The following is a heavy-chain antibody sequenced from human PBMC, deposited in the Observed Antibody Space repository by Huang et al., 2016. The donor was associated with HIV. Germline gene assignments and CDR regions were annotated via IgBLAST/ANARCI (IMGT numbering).Heavy chain of an antibody. D-gene: IGHD2-15*01. Sequence: EDSGFKLRKYGVQVVQDERGKGLMGGARSKVDGRRREYAESVKGRFTIARDNAKNTLYLEMSRLTGEDTAIYYCARAGGFEIWGQGTVVTVSS. CDR1: GFKLRKYG. CDR2: SKVDGRRR. V-gene: IGHV3-74*01. CDR3: ARAGGFEI. J-gene: IGHJ3*02.